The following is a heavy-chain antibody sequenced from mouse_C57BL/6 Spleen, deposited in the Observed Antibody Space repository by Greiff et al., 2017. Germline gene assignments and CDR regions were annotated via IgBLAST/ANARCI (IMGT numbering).Heavy chain of an antibody. J-gene: IGHJ4*01. V-gene: IGHV1-82*01. Sequence: LQESGPELVKPGASVKISCKASGYAFSSSWMNWVKQRPGKGLEWIGRIYPGDGDTNYNGKFKGKATLTADKSSSTAYMQLSSLTSEDSAVYFCARYGSSPYYYAMDYWGQGTSVTVSS. CDR2: IYPGDGDT. D-gene: IGHD1-1*01. CDR1: GYAFSSSW. CDR3: ARYGSSPYYYAMDY.